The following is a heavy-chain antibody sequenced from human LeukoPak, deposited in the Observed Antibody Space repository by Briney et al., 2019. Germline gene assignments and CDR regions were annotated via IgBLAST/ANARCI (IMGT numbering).Heavy chain of an antibody. V-gene: IGHV4-30-2*01. CDR1: GGSISSGGYS. Sequence: SETLSLTCAVSGGSISSGGYSWSWIRQPPGKGLEWIGYIYHSGSTYYNPSLKSRVTISVDRSKSQFSLELSSVTAADTAVYYCARIDSSGDDAFDIWGQGTMVTVSS. J-gene: IGHJ3*02. CDR2: IYHSGST. CDR3: ARIDSSGDDAFDI. D-gene: IGHD3-22*01.